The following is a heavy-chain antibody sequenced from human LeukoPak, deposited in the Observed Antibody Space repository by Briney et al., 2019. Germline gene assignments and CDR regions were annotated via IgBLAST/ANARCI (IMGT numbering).Heavy chain of an antibody. Sequence: KPSETLSLTCTVSGASISSDSYYWSWIRQPAGKGLEWIGRISASGRRNYNPSLQSRVIISVDTSKNQFSLKLTSVTAADTAVYYCARGAGSGSSYRVYNWFDPWGQGTQVTVSS. CDR2: ISASGRR. V-gene: IGHV4-61*02. CDR3: ARGAGSGSSYRVYNWFDP. CDR1: GASISSDSYY. D-gene: IGHD3-10*01. J-gene: IGHJ5*02.